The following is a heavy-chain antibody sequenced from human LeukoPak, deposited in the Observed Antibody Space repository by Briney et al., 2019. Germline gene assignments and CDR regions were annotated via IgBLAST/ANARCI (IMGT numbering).Heavy chain of an antibody. J-gene: IGHJ4*02. CDR3: ARVPSGDYVWGSYRYFEY. CDR2: INSDGRRT. D-gene: IGHD3-16*02. CDR1: GFTFSSYW. V-gene: IGHV3-74*01. Sequence: PGGSLRLSCASSGFTFSSYWMHWVRQAPGKGLVWVSRINSDGRRTIYADSVKGRFTISRDNAKNTLYLQMSSLRAEDTAVYYCARVPSGDYVWGSYRYFEYWGQGTLVTVSS.